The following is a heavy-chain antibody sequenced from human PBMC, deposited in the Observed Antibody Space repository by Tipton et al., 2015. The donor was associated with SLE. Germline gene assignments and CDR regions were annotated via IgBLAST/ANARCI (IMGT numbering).Heavy chain of an antibody. D-gene: IGHD6-13*01. CDR1: GGSFSGYY. CDR2: INHSGST. J-gene: IGHJ4*02. Sequence: TLSLTCAVYGGSFSGYYWSWIGQPPGKGLEWIGEINHSGSTNYNPSLKSRVTISVDTSKNQFSLKLSSVTAADTAVYYCARDLGTEFDYWGQGTLATVSS. V-gene: IGHV4-34*01. CDR3: ARDLGTEFDY.